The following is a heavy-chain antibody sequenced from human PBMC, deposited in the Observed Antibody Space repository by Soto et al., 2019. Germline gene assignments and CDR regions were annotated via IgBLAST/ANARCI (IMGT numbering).Heavy chain of an antibody. J-gene: IGHJ4*02. D-gene: IGHD6-19*01. V-gene: IGHV3-9*01. CDR2: ISWNSGSI. Sequence: DVQLVESGGGLVQPGRSLRLSCAASGFTFDDYAMHWVRQAPGKGLEWVSGISWNSGSIGYADSVKGRFTISRDNAKNSLYLQMNSLRAEDTALYYCAKDSSGWSYFDYWGQGTLVTVSS. CDR1: GFTFDDYA. CDR3: AKDSSGWSYFDY.